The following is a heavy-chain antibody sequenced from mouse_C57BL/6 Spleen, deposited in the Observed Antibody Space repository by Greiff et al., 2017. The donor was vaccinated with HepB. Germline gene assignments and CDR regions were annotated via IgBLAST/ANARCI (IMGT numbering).Heavy chain of an antibody. J-gene: IGHJ4*01. V-gene: IGHV3-1*01. CDR2: ISYSGST. CDR3: ARGKGRLRHAMGY. D-gene: IGHD2-4*01. Sequence: EVQGVESGPGMVKPSQSLSLTCTVTGYSITSGYDWHWIRHFPGNKLEWMGYISYSGSTNYNPSLKSRISITHDTSKNHFFLKLNSVTTEDTATYYCARGKGRLRHAMGYWGQGTSVTVSS. CDR1: GYSITSGYD.